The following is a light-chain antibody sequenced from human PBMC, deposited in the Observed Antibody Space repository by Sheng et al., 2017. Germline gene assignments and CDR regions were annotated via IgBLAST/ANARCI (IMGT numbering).Light chain of an antibody. CDR3: QQYGTSPWT. Sequence: EVVLTQSPDTLSLSPGERATLSCRASQSISNYLAWYQKKPGQAPRLLIYDASNRATGIPARFSGSGSGTDFTLTISRLEPEDFAVYYCQQYGTSPWTFGQGTKVDIK. J-gene: IGKJ1*01. CDR1: QSISNY. V-gene: IGKV3-20*01. CDR2: DAS.